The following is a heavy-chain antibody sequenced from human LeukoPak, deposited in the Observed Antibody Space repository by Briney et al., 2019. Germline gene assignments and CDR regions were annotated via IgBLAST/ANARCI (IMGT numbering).Heavy chain of an antibody. V-gene: IGHV3-30*18. CDR1: GFTFSSYG. CDR2: ISYDGSNK. D-gene: IGHD4-11*01. CDR3: AKDSNGAPDY. J-gene: IGHJ4*02. Sequence: PGRSLRLSCAASGFTFSSYGMHWVRQAPGKGLEWVAVISYDGSNKYYADSVKGRFTISRDNSKNTLYLQMNSLRAEDTAVYYCAKDSNGAPDYWGQGTLVTVSS.